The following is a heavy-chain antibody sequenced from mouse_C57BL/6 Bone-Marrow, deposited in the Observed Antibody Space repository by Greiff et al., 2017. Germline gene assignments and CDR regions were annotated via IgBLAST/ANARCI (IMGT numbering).Heavy chain of an antibody. V-gene: IGHV2-4*01. CDR2: IWSGGST. J-gene: IGHJ1*03. CDR3: AKRGGSYWYFDV. Sequence: QVQLKESGPGLVQPSQSLSITCTVSGFSLTSYGVHWVRQPPGKGLEWLGVIWSGGSTDYNAAFISRLSISKDNSKSQVFFKMNSLQADDTAIYYWAKRGGSYWYFDVWGTGTTVTVSS. CDR1: GFSLTSYG.